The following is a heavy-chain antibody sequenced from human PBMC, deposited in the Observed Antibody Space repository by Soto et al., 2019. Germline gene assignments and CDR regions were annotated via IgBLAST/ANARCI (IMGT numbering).Heavy chain of an antibody. Sequence: SETLSLTCTVSGGSISSYYWSWIRQPPGKGLEWIGYIYNSGSTSYNPSLKSRVTMSVDTPKNQFSLKLSSVTAADTAVYYCARLYSSSSGKNFDYWGRGTLVTVSS. CDR3: ARLYSSSSGKNFDY. V-gene: IGHV4-59*01. CDR1: GGSISSYY. J-gene: IGHJ4*02. CDR2: IYNSGST. D-gene: IGHD6-6*01.